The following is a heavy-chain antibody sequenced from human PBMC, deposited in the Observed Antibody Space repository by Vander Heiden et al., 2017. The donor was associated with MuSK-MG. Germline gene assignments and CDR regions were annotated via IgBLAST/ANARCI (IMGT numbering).Heavy chain of an antibody. J-gene: IGHJ4*02. CDR1: GFNVSSNY. CDR3: ASGGYPKYYFDY. D-gene: IGHD3-16*01. CDR2: IYSGGST. Sequence: EVQLVESGGGLVQPGGSLRLSCAASGFNVSSNYMSWVRQAPGKGLEWVSVIYSGGSTYYADTVKGRFTISRDNSKNTLYLKIKSLRAEDTAVYYSASGGYPKYYFDYWGQGTLVTVSS. V-gene: IGHV3-53*04.